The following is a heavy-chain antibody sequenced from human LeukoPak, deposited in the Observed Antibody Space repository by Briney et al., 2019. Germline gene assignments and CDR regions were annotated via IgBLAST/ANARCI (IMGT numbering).Heavy chain of an antibody. CDR3: ARHALIGRLNWFDP. Sequence: SETLSLTCTVSGGSISSYYWSWIRQPPGKGLEWIGYIYYSGSTNYNPSLKSRVTISVDTSKNQFSLKLSSVTAADTAVYYCARHALIGRLNWFDPRGQGTLVTVSS. CDR2: IYYSGST. CDR1: GGSISSYY. D-gene: IGHD6-25*01. J-gene: IGHJ5*02. V-gene: IGHV4-59*08.